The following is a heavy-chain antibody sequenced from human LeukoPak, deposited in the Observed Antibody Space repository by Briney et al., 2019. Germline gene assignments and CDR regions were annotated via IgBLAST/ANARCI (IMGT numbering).Heavy chain of an antibody. CDR3: ATESRSGYESYDAFDI. CDR2: ISGSGGST. V-gene: IGHV3-23*01. CDR1: GFTFSSYA. Sequence: PGGSLRLSCAASGFTFSSYAMSWVRQAPGKGLEWVSAISGSGGSTYYADSVKGRFTISRDNSKNTLYLQMNSLRAEDTAVYYCATESRSGYESYDAFDIWGQGTMVTVSS. J-gene: IGHJ3*02. D-gene: IGHD5-12*01.